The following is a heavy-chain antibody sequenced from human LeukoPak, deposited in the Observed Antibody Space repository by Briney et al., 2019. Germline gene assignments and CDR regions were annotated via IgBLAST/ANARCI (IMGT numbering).Heavy chain of an antibody. V-gene: IGHV4-61*02. CDR1: GCSINNGSYY. CDR3: ARGARRGGSYYFEY. J-gene: IGHJ4*02. Sequence: SETLSLTCTVSGCSINNGSYYWIWIRQPAGKGLEWIGRSYASGTTNFNPSLKSRVTISIDTSKNQFSLKLSSVTAADTAVYYCARGARRGGSYYFEYWGQGTLVTVSS. CDR2: SYASGTT. D-gene: IGHD1-26*01.